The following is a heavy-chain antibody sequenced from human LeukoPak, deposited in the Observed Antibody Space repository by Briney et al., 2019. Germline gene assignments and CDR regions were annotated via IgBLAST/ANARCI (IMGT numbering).Heavy chain of an antibody. V-gene: IGHV3-21*01. CDR2: MTTVTYI. Sequence: PGGSLRLSCAASGFAFSSYSMHWVRQAPGKGLEGVSSMTTVTYIYYAAAVNGRFTISRDNAKNSLYLQMNNLRVEDTAVYYCASADYYGSGSHYTFRGLDYWGQGTLVTVSS. CDR1: GFAFSSYS. D-gene: IGHD3-10*01. J-gene: IGHJ4*01. CDR3: ASADYYGSGSHYTFRGLDY.